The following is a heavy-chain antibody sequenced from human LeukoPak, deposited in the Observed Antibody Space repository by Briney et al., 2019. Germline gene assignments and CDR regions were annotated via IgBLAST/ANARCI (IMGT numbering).Heavy chain of an antibody. CDR2: IWNIGVNK. J-gene: IGHJ4*02. V-gene: IGHV3-33*06. CDR3: AKDLTYYYDSSGYYSGGFDY. CDR1: ESPLITFG. D-gene: IGHD3-22*01. Sequence: PGGPWRLSFAAPESPLITFGMTWSRKAPGKGRGWVAVIWNIGVNKYYADSVKGRFTISRDNSKNTLYLQMNSLRAEDTAVYYCAKDLTYYYDSSGYYSGGFDYWGQGTLVTVSS.